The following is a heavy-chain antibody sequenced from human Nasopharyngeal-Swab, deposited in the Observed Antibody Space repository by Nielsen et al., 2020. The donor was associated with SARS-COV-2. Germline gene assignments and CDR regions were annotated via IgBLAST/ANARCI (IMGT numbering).Heavy chain of an antibody. J-gene: IGHJ2*01. CDR3: ARGGAVPTAWYFDL. CDR2: IYYSGST. D-gene: IGHD4/OR15-4a*01. V-gene: IGHV4-39*07. CDR1: GGSISSSSYY. Sequence: SETLSLTCTVSGGSISSSSYYWGWIRQPPGKGLEWIGSIYYSGSTYYNPSLKSRVTISVDTSKNQFSLKLSSVTAAGTAVYYLARGGAVPTAWYFDLWGRGTLVTVSS.